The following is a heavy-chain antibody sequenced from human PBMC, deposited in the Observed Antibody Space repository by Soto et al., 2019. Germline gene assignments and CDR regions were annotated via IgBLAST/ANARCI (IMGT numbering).Heavy chain of an antibody. Sequence: QVQLVESGGGVVQPGRSLRLSCAASGFTFSSYAMHWVRQAPGKGLEWVAVISYDGSNKYYADSVKGRFTISRDNSKNTLYLQMNSLRAEDTAVYYCARVQVPTLSGWFDYWGQGTLVTVSS. CDR2: ISYDGSNK. D-gene: IGHD6-19*01. CDR3: ARVQVPTLSGWFDY. CDR1: GFTFSSYA. J-gene: IGHJ4*02. V-gene: IGHV3-30-3*01.